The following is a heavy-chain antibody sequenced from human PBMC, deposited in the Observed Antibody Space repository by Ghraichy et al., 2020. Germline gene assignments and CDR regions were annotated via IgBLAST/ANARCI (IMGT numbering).Heavy chain of an antibody. V-gene: IGHV3-64D*06. D-gene: IGHD3-10*01. Sequence: GGSLRLSCSASGFTFSSYAMHWVRQAPGKGLEYVSGISNNGDDTCYADSVKGRFTISRDNSKNMLYLQMSSLRAEDTAVYYCVRATGGGLYYGVDVWGQGTTVTVSS. CDR1: GFTFSSYA. CDR3: VRATGGGLYYGVDV. J-gene: IGHJ6*02. CDR2: ISNNGDDT.